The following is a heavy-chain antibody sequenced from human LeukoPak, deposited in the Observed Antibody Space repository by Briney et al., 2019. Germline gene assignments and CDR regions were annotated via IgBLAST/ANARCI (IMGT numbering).Heavy chain of an antibody. D-gene: IGHD3-10*01. CDR2: ISSFSSYI. CDR3: AKDLGGPGSSPFGY. V-gene: IGHV3-21*01. CDR1: GFTFSSYS. J-gene: IGHJ4*02. Sequence: GGSLRLSCAASGFTFSSYSMNWVRQAPGKGLEWVSSISSFSSYIYYADSVKGRFTISRDNSKNTLFLQMNSLRAEDTALYYCAKDLGGPGSSPFGYWGQGTLVTVSS.